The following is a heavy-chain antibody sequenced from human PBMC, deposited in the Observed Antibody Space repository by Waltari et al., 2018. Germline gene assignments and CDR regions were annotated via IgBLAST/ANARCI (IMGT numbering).Heavy chain of an antibody. CDR2: ISSSGSTI. J-gene: IGHJ4*02. Sequence: EVQLVESGGGLVQPGGSLRPSCAASGFTFSSYEMNWVRQAPGKGLEWVSYISSSGSTIYYADSVKGRFTISRDNAKNSLYLQMNSLRAEDTAVYYCASVYSSGWYTSFDYWGQGTLVTVSS. V-gene: IGHV3-48*03. CDR3: ASVYSSGWYTSFDY. D-gene: IGHD6-19*01. CDR1: GFTFSSYE.